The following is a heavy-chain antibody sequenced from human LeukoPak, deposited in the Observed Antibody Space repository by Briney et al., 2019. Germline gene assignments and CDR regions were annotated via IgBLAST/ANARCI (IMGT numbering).Heavy chain of an antibody. J-gene: IGHJ3*02. D-gene: IGHD2-21*02. CDR2: IKPNSGVA. CDR3: ARVWAAYCGGDCYFDAFDI. V-gene: IGHV1-2*02. CDR1: GYTFSDHY. Sequence: ASVKVSCRASGYTFSDHYMHWMRQAPGQGLEWMGWIKPNSGVAIYAQRFQGRVTLTTDTSISTAYMELRSLRSDDTAVYFCARVWAAYCGGDCYFDAFDIWGQGTMVTVSS.